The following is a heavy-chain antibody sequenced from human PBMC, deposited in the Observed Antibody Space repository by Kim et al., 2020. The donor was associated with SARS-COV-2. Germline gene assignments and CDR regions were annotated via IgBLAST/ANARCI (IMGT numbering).Heavy chain of an antibody. CDR1: GFTFSSYA. CDR3: ARGGLYYDFWSGHDS. J-gene: IGHJ5*01. V-gene: IGHV3-64*01. CDR2: ITNNGEKT. D-gene: IGHD3-3*01. Sequence: GGSLRLFCEASGFTFSSYAMHWVRQAPGKGLEYVSAITNNGEKTDYANSVKGRFTISRDNSKNTLYLQMDRLRSEDRAVYYCARGGLYYDFWSGHDSWG.